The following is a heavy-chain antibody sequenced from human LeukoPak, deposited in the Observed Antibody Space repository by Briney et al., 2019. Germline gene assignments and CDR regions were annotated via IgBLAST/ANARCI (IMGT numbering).Heavy chain of an antibody. V-gene: IGHV3-33*06. CDR1: GFTFSSYG. J-gene: IGHJ4*02. D-gene: IGHD4-23*01. CDR3: AKDLEGIGDYGGNSVRSLLY. Sequence: GGSLRLSCAASGFTFSSYGMHWVRQAPGKGLEWVAVIWYDGSNKYYADSVKGRFTLSRDNSKNTLYLQMDRLRAEDTAVYYCAKDLEGIGDYGGNSVRSLLYRGQGTLVTVSS. CDR2: IWYDGSNK.